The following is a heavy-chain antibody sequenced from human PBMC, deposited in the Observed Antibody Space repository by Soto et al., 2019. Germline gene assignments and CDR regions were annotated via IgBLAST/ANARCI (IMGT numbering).Heavy chain of an antibody. CDR1: GGSFSGYY. D-gene: IGHD3-22*01. CDR2: INHSGST. CDR3: ARGERTYYYDSSGYYYGRAFDY. V-gene: IGHV4-34*01. Sequence: TSETLSLTCAVYGGSFSGYYWSWIRQPPGRGLEWIGEINHSGSTNYNPSLKSRVTISVDTSKNQFSLKLSSVTAADTAVYYCARGERTYYYDSSGYYYGRAFDYWGQGTLVTVSS. J-gene: IGHJ4*02.